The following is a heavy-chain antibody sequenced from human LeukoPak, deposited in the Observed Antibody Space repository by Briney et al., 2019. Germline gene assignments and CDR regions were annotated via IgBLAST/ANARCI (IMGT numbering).Heavy chain of an antibody. CDR1: GFTFSSYA. Sequence: PGGSLRLSCAASGFTFSSYAMSWVRQAPGKGLEWVSYISSSGSTIYYADSVKGRFTISRDNAKNSLYLQMNSLRAEDTAVYYCARVLVVPAAVYYYYGMDVWGQGTTVTVSS. CDR3: ARVLVVPAAVYYYYGMDV. J-gene: IGHJ6*02. D-gene: IGHD2-2*01. V-gene: IGHV3-48*04. CDR2: ISSSGSTI.